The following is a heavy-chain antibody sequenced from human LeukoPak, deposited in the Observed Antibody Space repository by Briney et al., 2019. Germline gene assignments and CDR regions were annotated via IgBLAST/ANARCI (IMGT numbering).Heavy chain of an antibody. J-gene: IGHJ5*02. CDR1: GFTFSSYA. V-gene: IGHV1-24*01. CDR2: FDPEDGET. Sequence: PGGSLRLSCAASGFTFSSYAMSWVRQAPGKGLEWMGGFDPEDGETIYAQKFQGRVTMTEDTSTDTAYMELSSLRSEDTAVYYCATGDSSGYNWFDPWGQGTLVTVSS. D-gene: IGHD3-22*01. CDR3: ATGDSSGYNWFDP.